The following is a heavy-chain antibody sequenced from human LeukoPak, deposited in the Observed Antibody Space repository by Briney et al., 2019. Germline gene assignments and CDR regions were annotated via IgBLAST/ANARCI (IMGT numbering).Heavy chain of an antibody. CDR3: ARPSRPYRSSEYFQH. D-gene: IGHD6-13*01. Sequence: PGGSLRLSCAASGFTFSSYEMNWVRQVPGKGLEWISYISSSGSTIYFVDSVKGRFTISRDNAKNSLYLQMNSLRAEDTAVYYCARPSRPYRSSEYFQHWGQGTLVIVSS. J-gene: IGHJ1*01. V-gene: IGHV3-48*03. CDR1: GFTFSSYE. CDR2: ISSSGSTI.